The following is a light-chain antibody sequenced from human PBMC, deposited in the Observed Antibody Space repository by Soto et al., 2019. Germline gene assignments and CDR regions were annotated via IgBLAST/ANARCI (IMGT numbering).Light chain of an antibody. V-gene: IGKV3-15*01. Sequence: ERVMTQSPATLSASPGDRVTLSCRASQSVSKKLVWYQQKPGQAPRLLIYDASTRATGIPARFSGSGFGTEFTLTISSLQSEDFVVYYCQQYDDWPPLTFGGGTKVEIK. CDR2: DAS. J-gene: IGKJ4*01. CDR1: QSVSKK. CDR3: QQYDDWPPLT.